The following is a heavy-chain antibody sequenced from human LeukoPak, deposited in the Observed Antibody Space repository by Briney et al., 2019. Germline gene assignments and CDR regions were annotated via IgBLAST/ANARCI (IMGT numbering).Heavy chain of an antibody. CDR1: GVTFSSYS. D-gene: IGHD3-22*01. CDR2: MSSSSSTI. J-gene: IGHJ4*02. V-gene: IGHV3-48*04. CDR3: ARDPGRYYYDRSGYWEFDY. Sequence: PGGSLRLSCAASGVTFSSYSMNWVRQAPGKGLEWVSYMSSSSSTIYYADSVKGRFTISRDNAKNSLYLQMNSLRAEDTAVYYCARDPGRYYYDRSGYWEFDYWVQGTLVTVSS.